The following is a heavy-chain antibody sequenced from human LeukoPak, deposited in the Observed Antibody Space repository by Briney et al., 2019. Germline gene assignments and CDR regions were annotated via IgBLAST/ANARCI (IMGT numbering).Heavy chain of an antibody. V-gene: IGHV3-30-3*01. CDR3: ARLGATAGYDAFDI. J-gene: IGHJ3*02. CDR1: GFTFSSYA. Sequence: GGSLTLSCAASGFTFSSYAMHWVRQAPGKGLEWVAVISYDGSNKYYADSVKGRFTISRDNSKNTLYLQMNSLRAEDTAVYYCARLGATAGYDAFDIWGQGTMVTVSS. CDR2: ISYDGSNK. D-gene: IGHD3-16*01.